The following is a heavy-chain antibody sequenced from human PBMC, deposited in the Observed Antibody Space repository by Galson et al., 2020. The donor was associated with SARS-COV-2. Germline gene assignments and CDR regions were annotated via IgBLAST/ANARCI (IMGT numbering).Heavy chain of an antibody. V-gene: IGHV5-51*01. J-gene: IGHJ4*02. CDR2: IYPGASDT. CDR3: ARRGVGSGLTRRDRYFDT. D-gene: IGHD3-10*01. CDR1: GYTFSSYW. Sequence: HGESLKISCKGSGYTFSSYWLAWVRQMPGKGLEWLGIIYPGASDTTYSPSFQGQVTISVEKSISTAYLQWSSLKASDTAMYYCARRGVGSGLTRRDRYFDTWGQGTLVAVSS.